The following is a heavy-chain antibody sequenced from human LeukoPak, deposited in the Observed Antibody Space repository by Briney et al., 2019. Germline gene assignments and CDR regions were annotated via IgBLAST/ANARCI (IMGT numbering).Heavy chain of an antibody. J-gene: IGHJ3*02. CDR3: VREYSSSSGRAFDI. CDR2: ISNSGSTI. Sequence: GGSLRLSCAASGFTFSDYYMSWIRQAPGKGLEWVSYISNSGSTIYYADSVKGRFTISRDNAKNSLFLQMNSLRAEDTAVYYCVREYSSSSGRAFDIWGQGTMVTVSP. CDR1: GFTFSDYY. D-gene: IGHD6-6*01. V-gene: IGHV3-11*04.